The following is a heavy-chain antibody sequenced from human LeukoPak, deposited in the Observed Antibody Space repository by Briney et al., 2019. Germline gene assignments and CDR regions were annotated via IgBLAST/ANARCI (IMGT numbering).Heavy chain of an antibody. CDR1: GYTFTSYY. Sequence: ASVKVSCKASGYTFTSYYMHWVRRAPGQGLEWMGIINPSGGSTSYAQKFQGRVTMTRDTSTSTVYMELSSLRSEDTAVYYCARAEHYDILTGYPPPGYFDYWGQGTLVTVSS. CDR3: ARAEHYDILTGYPPPGYFDY. V-gene: IGHV1-46*01. CDR2: INPSGGST. J-gene: IGHJ4*02. D-gene: IGHD3-9*01.